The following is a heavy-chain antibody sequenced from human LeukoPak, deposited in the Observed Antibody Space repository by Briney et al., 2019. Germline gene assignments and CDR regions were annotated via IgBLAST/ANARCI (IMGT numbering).Heavy chain of an antibody. D-gene: IGHD3-10*01. CDR2: INHSGST. CDR3: ARRPAGSRFDY. Sequence: SETLSLTCAVYGGSLSGYYWSWIRQPPGKGLEWIGEINHSGSTNYNPSLKSRVTISVDTSKNQFSLKLSSVTAADTAVYYCARRPAGSRFDYWGQGTLVTVSS. CDR1: GGSLSGYY. J-gene: IGHJ4*02. V-gene: IGHV4-34*01.